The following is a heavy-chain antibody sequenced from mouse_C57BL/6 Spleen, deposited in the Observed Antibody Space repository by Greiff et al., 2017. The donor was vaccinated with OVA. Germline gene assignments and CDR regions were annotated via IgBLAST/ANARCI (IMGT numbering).Heavy chain of an antibody. D-gene: IGHD2-4*01. V-gene: IGHV1-15*01. CDR2: IDPETGGT. Sequence: QVQLQQSGAELVRPGASVTLSCKASGYTFTDYEMHWVKQTPVHGLEWIGAIDPETGGTAYNQKFKGKAILTADKSSSTAYMELRSLTSEDSAVYYCTKDYYDYGRGYFDVWGTGTTVTVSS. CDR3: TKDYYDYGRGYFDV. J-gene: IGHJ1*03. CDR1: GYTFTDYE.